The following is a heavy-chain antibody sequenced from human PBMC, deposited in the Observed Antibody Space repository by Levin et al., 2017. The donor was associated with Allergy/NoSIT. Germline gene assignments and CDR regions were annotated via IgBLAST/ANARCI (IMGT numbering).Heavy chain of an antibody. CDR1: GFSLSTSGVG. D-gene: IGHD4-23*01. CDR2: IYWDDDK. V-gene: IGHV2-5*02. CDR3: AHGQMTTVAKGAFDI. J-gene: IGHJ3*02. Sequence: VSGPTLVKPTQTLTLTCTFSGFSLSTSGVGVGWIRQPPGKALEWLALIYWDDDKRYSPSLKSRLTITKDTSKNQVVLTMTNMDPVDTATYYCAHGQMTTVAKGAFDIWGQGTMVTVSS.